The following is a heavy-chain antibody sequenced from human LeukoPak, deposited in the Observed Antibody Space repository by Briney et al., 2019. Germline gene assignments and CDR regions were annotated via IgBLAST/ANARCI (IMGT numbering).Heavy chain of an antibody. Sequence: GWALRLSCAASGCTFSRYSMNWVRQAPGKGLEWVSSISSTSTYIYYADSVKGRFTISRDNAKNSLYLQMNSLRAEDTAVYYCARIHLAVAGITDYWGQGTLVTVSS. CDR1: GCTFSRYS. CDR2: ISSTSTYI. CDR3: ARIHLAVAGITDY. J-gene: IGHJ4*02. V-gene: IGHV3-21*01. D-gene: IGHD6-19*01.